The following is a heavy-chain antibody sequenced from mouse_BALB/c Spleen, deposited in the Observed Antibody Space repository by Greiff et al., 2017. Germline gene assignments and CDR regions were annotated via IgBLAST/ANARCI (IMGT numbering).Heavy chain of an antibody. Sequence: DVKLVESGPGLVKPSQSLSLTCSVTGYSFTSCYFWNWLRPSPGNKQEWMSYISYDGSNYYNPPLKNRISITRDTSKNQFFLKLNSVTTEDTAKYYGARERGLPYAMDYWGQGTSVTVSS. V-gene: IGHV3-6*02. CDR3: ARERGLPYAMDY. CDR2: ISYDGSN. D-gene: IGHD3-3*01. CDR1: GYSFTSCYF. J-gene: IGHJ4*01.